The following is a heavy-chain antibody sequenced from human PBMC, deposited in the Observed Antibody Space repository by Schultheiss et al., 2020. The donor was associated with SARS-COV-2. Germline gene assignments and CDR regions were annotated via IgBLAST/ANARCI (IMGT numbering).Heavy chain of an antibody. J-gene: IGHJ6*02. D-gene: IGHD2-2*01. CDR3: ARDEGHCSSISCYSYYGLDV. CDR1: GGSVSSVSYY. V-gene: IGHV4-61*01. Sequence: SETLSLTCTVSGGSVSSVSYYWSWIRQPPGKGLEWIGEIHHSGRTSYNPSLKSRVTISVDKSNNQFSLNLSSVTAADTAVYYCARDEGHCSSISCYSYYGLDVWGQGTTVTVSS. CDR2: IHHSGRT.